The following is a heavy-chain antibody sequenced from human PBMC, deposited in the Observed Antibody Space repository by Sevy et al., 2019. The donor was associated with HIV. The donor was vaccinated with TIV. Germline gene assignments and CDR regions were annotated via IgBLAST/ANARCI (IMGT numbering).Heavy chain of an antibody. CDR3: ATTKDYYDSSGYPFDD. V-gene: IGHV1-24*01. Sequence: ASVKVSCKVSGYTLTKLSMHWVRQAPGKGPEWMGSFDPEDGETSYAQKFQGRVTLTEDTSTDTAYMELSSLGSDDTAMYFCATTKDYYDSSGYPFDDWGQGTLVTVSS. CDR2: FDPEDGET. D-gene: IGHD3-22*01. CDR1: GYTLTKLS. J-gene: IGHJ4*02.